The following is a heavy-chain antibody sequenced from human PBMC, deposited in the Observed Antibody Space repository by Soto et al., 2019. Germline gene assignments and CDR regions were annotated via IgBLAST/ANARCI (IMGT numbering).Heavy chain of an antibody. V-gene: IGHV3-53*01. J-gene: IGHJ4*02. CDR2: IYSGGST. Sequence: PGGSLRLSCAASGFTVSSNYMSWVRQAPGKGLEWVSVIYSGGSTYYADSVKGRFTISRDNSKNTLYLQMNSLRAEDTAVYYCARDIAVAGLDYWGQGTLVTVPS. D-gene: IGHD6-19*01. CDR1: GFTVSSNY. CDR3: ARDIAVAGLDY.